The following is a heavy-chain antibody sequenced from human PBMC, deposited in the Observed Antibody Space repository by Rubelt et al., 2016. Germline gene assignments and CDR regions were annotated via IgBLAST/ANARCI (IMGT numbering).Heavy chain of an antibody. V-gene: IGHV5-10-1*01. CDR1: GYRFTSYW. CDR3: ARHAGDGGNSEDWFDP. Sequence: EVQLVQSGAEVKKPGESLRISCKGSGYRFTSYWISWVRQMPGKGLEWMGRIDPSDSYTNYSPSFQGHGHISADKSLSTAYLQWSSLKASDTAMYYCARHAGDGGNSEDWFDPWGQGTLVTVSS. CDR2: IDPSDSYT. D-gene: IGHD4-23*01. J-gene: IGHJ5*02.